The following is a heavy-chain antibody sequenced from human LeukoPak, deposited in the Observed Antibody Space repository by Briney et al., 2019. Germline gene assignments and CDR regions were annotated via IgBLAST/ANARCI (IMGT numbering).Heavy chain of an antibody. V-gene: IGHV3-7*04. Sequence: GGSLRLSCAASGFTFSSYWMSWVRQAPGKGLEWVANIKQDGREKYYVDSVKGRFTISRDNAKNSLYLQMNSLRAEDTAVYYCARRRYDSPYGMDVWGQGTTVTVSS. CDR2: IKQDGREK. CDR1: GFTFSSYW. CDR3: ARRRYDSPYGMDV. D-gene: IGHD3-22*01. J-gene: IGHJ6*02.